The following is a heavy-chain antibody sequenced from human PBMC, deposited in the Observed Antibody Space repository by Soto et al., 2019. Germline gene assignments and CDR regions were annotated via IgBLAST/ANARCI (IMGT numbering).Heavy chain of an antibody. CDR3: ATGLTLPVRPSFDT. V-gene: IGHV3-53*01. J-gene: IGHJ5*02. Sequence: EVQLVESGGGLIQPGGSLRLSCAASGFTISGNYITWVRQAPGKRLEWVSVIFSGDNTFYSDSVKGRFTISRDSSKNTVYLQMNRLRGDDTAVYFCATGLTLPVRPSFDTWGQGTLLTVSS. D-gene: IGHD2-21*02. CDR2: IFSGDNT. CDR1: GFTISGNY.